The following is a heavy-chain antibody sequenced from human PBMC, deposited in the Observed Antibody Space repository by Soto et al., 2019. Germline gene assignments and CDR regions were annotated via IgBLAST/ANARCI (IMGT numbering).Heavy chain of an antibody. Sequence: QVQLVESGGGVVQPGRSLRLSCAASGFTFSSYAMHWVRQAPGKGLEWVAGISYDGSNKYYADSVKGRFTISRDNSKNTLYLQMNSLRAEDTAVYYFARTREDVGDWYFDIWGQGTMVTVSS. J-gene: IGHJ3*02. CDR2: ISYDGSNK. D-gene: IGHD2-21*02. CDR3: ARTREDVGDWYFDI. CDR1: GFTFSSYA. V-gene: IGHV3-30-3*01.